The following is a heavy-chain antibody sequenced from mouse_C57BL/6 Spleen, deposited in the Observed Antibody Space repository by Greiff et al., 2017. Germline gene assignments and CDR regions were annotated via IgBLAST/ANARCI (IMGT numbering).Heavy chain of an antibody. CDR1: GYTFTDYY. V-gene: IGHV1-26*01. CDR2: INPNNGGT. CDR3: ARERAMDY. J-gene: IGHJ4*01. Sequence: EVQLQQSGPELVKPGASVKISCKASGYTFTDYYMNWVKQSHGKSLEWIGDINPNNGGTSYNQKFKCKATLTVAKSSSTAYMELRSLTAEDSAVYYCARERAMDYWGQGTSVTVSS.